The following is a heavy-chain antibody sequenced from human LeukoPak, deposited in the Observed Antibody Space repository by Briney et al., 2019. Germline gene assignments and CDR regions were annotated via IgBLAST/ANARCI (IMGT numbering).Heavy chain of an antibody. Sequence: GRSLRLSCAASGFTFSSYGMHWVRQAPGKGLEWVAVIWYDGSNKYYADSVKGRFTISRDNSKNTLYLQMNSLRAEDTAVYYCARDQGSGYYLGVFDYWGQGTLVTVSS. CDR1: GFTFSSYG. D-gene: IGHD3-22*01. J-gene: IGHJ4*02. V-gene: IGHV3-33*01. CDR3: ARDQGSGYYLGVFDY. CDR2: IWYDGSNK.